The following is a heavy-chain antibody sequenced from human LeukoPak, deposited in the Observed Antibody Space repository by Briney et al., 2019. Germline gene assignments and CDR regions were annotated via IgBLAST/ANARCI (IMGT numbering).Heavy chain of an antibody. D-gene: IGHD6-19*01. V-gene: IGHV4-59*08. J-gene: IGHJ4*02. Sequence: SETLSLTCTVSGGSICSYYWSWIRQPPGKGLEWIGYIYYSGSANYHPSLKSRVTISVDTSKNQFSLKLGSVTAADTAMYYCARSPQQWLARFDYWGQGTLVTVSS. CDR1: GGSICSYY. CDR2: IYYSGSA. CDR3: ARSPQQWLARFDY.